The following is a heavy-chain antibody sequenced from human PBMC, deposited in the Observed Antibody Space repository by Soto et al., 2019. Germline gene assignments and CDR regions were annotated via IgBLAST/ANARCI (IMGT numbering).Heavy chain of an antibody. D-gene: IGHD6-19*01. CDR2: MNPNSGNT. CDR3: ARVAVAGIVGWFDP. Sequence: GASVKVSCKASGYTFTSYDINWVRQATGQGLEWMGWMNPNSGNTGYAQKLQGRVTMTTDTSTSTAYMELSSLRSDDTALYYCARVAVAGIVGWFDPWGQGTLVTVSS. CDR1: GYTFTSYD. J-gene: IGHJ5*02. V-gene: IGHV1-8*01.